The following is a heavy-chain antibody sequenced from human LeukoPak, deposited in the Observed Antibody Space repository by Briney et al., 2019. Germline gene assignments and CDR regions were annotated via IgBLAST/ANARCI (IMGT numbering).Heavy chain of an antibody. CDR3: ARHRYYYDSSGYSLYYYYMDV. V-gene: IGHV4-39*01. J-gene: IGHJ6*03. CDR2: TYYSGST. Sequence: PSETLSLTCTVSGGSISSSSYYWGWIRQPPGKGLEWIGSTYYSGSTYYNPSLKSRVTISVDTSKNQFSLKLSSVTAADTAVYYCARHRYYYDSSGYSLYYYYMDVWGKGTTVTVSS. D-gene: IGHD3-22*01. CDR1: GGSISSSSYY.